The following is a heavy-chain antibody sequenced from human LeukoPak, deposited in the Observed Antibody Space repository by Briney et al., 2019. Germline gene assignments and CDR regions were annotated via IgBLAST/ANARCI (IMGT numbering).Heavy chain of an antibody. J-gene: IGHJ4*02. D-gene: IGHD1-7*01. CDR1: GFTFCSYA. V-gene: IGHV3-23*01. Sequence: GGSLRISCAAPGFTFCSYAMSWVRQAPGEGRGWVSFISGSGGSTYYADSVKGRFTISRDNSKNTLYLQMNSLRGEDTAVYYCAKDREGTIADYFDYWGQGTLVTVSS. CDR2: ISGSGGST. CDR3: AKDREGTIADYFDY.